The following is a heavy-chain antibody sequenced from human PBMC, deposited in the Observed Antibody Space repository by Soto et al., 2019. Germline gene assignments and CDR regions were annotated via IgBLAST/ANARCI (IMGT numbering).Heavy chain of an antibody. V-gene: IGHV3-23*01. J-gene: IGHJ4*02. CDR1: GFTFSSYA. D-gene: IGHD3-10*01. Sequence: GGSLRLSCAASGFTFSSYAMSWVRQAPGKGLEWVSAISGSGGSTYYADSVKGRFTISRDNTKNTLYLQMNSRRAEDTAVYYCSKCDGSGSYYNVPIDYWGQGTLVTVSS. CDR2: ISGSGGST. CDR3: SKCDGSGSYYNVPIDY.